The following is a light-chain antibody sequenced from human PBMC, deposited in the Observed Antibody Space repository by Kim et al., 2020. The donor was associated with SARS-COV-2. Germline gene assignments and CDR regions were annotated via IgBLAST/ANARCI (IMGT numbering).Light chain of an antibody. CDR1: QDLSSW. CDR3: QQTKTCLLS. Sequence: DNQITQSPYSVSASGGDRVTMTCRARQDLSSWLAWYQQKPGKDPKLLLYGASILEGGVPSCFSQSGSVTDFTLTITSLQPEDFATYYCQQTKTCLLSFGQGTRLEIK. CDR2: GAS. V-gene: IGKV1-12*01. J-gene: IGKJ5*01.